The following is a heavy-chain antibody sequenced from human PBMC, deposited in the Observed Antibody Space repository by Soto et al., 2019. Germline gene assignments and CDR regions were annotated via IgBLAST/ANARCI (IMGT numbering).Heavy chain of an antibody. CDR1: GFTFSDYY. CDR2: ISSSSSYT. J-gene: IGHJ4*02. D-gene: IGHD3-22*01. V-gene: IGHV3-11*06. CDR3: ARAGHYYDSSGYRNFDY. Sequence: LRLSCAASGFTFSDYYMSWIRQAPGKGLEWVSYISSSSSYTNYADSVKGRFTISRDNAKNSLYLQMNSLRAEDTAVYYCARAGHYYDSSGYRNFDYWGQGTLVTVSS.